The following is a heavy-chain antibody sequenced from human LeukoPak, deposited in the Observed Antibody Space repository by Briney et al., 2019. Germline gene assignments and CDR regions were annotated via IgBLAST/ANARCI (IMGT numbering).Heavy chain of an antibody. Sequence: ASVKVSCKASGYTFTSYGISWVRQATGQGLEWMGWMNPNSGNTGYAQKFQGRVTMTRNTSISTAYMELSSLRSEDTAVYYCARGRLEPPYYYYYYMDVWGKGTTVTVSS. CDR1: GYTFTSYG. CDR2: MNPNSGNT. CDR3: ARGRLEPPYYYYYYMDV. V-gene: IGHV1-8*02. J-gene: IGHJ6*03. D-gene: IGHD1-1*01.